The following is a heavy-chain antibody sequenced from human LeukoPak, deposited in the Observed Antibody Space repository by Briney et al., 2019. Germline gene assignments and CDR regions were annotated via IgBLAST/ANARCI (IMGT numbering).Heavy chain of an antibody. CDR1: GFTFSSYA. Sequence: GGSLRLSCAASGFTFSSYAMSWVRQAPGKGLEWVSAISGSGGSTYYADSVKGRLTISRDNSKNTLYLQMNSLRAEDTAVYYCAQRKRSSGWPFDYWGQGTLVTVSS. V-gene: IGHV3-23*01. D-gene: IGHD6-19*01. CDR2: ISGSGGST. CDR3: AQRKRSSGWPFDY. J-gene: IGHJ4*02.